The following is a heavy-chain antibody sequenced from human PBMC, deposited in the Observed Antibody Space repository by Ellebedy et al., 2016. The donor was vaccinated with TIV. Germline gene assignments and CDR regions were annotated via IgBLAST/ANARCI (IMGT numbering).Heavy chain of an antibody. CDR1: GFTFSNFA. V-gene: IGHV3-23*01. D-gene: IGHD3-22*01. CDR3: AKGSSSGFNYDRVGFEY. J-gene: IGHJ4*02. Sequence: GESLKISCAASGFTFSNFAMHWVRQAPGKGLEWLSVISGWGDTTYHADPVKGRFTIIRDNSKNTLYLQMDRLRADDTAVYYCAKGSSSGFNYDRVGFEYWGQGTLVTVSS. CDR2: ISGWGDTT.